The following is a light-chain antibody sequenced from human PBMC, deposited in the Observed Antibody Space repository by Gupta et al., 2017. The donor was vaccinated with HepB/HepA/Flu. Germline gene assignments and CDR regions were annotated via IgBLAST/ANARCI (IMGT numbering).Light chain of an antibody. CDR1: QNVDNNY. J-gene: IGKJ2*01. CDR3: QKEGNSPYT. CDR2: AAS. Sequence: EIVLTQSPGTLSLSPGERATLSCRASQNVDNNYLAWYQQKPGQAPSLLIFAASSRTTGIPDRFSGSGSGTDFTLTISRLEPEDFAVYYCQKEGNSPYTFGQGTKLEIK. V-gene: IGKV3-20*01.